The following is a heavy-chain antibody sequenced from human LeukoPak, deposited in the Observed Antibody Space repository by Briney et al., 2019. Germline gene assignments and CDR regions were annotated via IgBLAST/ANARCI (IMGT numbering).Heavy chain of an antibody. Sequence: PGGSLRLSCAASGFTFSSYSMNWVRQAPGKGLEWVSSISSSSSYIYYADSVKGRFTISRDNAKNSLYLQMNSLRAEDTAVYYCARDRAVGAFYYFDYWGQGTLVTVSS. J-gene: IGHJ4*02. CDR1: GFTFSSYS. CDR3: ARDRAVGAFYYFDY. D-gene: IGHD1-26*01. V-gene: IGHV3-21*01. CDR2: ISSSSSYI.